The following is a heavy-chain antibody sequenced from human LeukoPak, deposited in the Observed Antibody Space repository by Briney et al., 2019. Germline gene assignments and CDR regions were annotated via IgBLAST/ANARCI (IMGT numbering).Heavy chain of an antibody. Sequence: ASVKVSCKASGYTFTGYYMHWVRQAPGQGLEWMGWINPNSGGTNYAQKFQGRVTMTRDTSISTAYMELSRLRSDDTAVYCCAPKDIVATKGAFDIWGQGTMVTVSS. V-gene: IGHV1-2*02. CDR1: GYTFTGYY. J-gene: IGHJ3*02. D-gene: IGHD5-12*01. CDR2: INPNSGGT. CDR3: APKDIVATKGAFDI.